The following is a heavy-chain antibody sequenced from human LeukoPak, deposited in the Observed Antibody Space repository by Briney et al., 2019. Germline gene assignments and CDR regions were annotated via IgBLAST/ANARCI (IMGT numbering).Heavy chain of an antibody. J-gene: IGHJ4*02. D-gene: IGHD2-15*01. Sequence: PGGSLRLSCAASGFTFSSYSMTWVCQAPGKGLEWVSSISSSSSYIYYADSVKGRFTISRDNAKNSLYLQMNSLRAEDTAVYYCARDFCSGGSCYWGFDYWGQGTLVTVSS. CDR3: ARDFCSGGSCYWGFDY. CDR1: GFTFSSYS. CDR2: ISSSSSYI. V-gene: IGHV3-21*01.